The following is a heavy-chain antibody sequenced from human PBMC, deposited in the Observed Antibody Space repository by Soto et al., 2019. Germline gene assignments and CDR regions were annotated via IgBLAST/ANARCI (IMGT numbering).Heavy chain of an antibody. CDR2: ISAYNGNT. J-gene: IGHJ4*02. CDR1: GYTFTNFR. CDR3: AREGTLIDY. Sequence: QVQLVQSGAEVKKPGASVKVSCKTAGYTFTNFRLSWVRQAPGQGLEWMGWISAYNGNTNYEQNFQGRVTMTTDTATWPEYRELRSLGSNDRAVYDGAREGTLIDYRGQGTLVTICS. V-gene: IGHV1-18*01.